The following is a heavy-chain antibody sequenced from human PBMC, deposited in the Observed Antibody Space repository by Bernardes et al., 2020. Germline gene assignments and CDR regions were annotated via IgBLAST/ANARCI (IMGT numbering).Heavy chain of an antibody. CDR3: ARALGYCSSTSCHYYYYYGMDV. CDR1: GGSVSSGSYY. V-gene: IGHV4-61*01. D-gene: IGHD2-2*01. CDR2: IYYSGST. J-gene: IGHJ6*02. Sequence: SETLSLTCTVSGGSVSSGSYYWSWIRQPPGMGLEWMGYIYYSGSTNYNPSLKSRVTITVDTSKNQFSLKLSSVTAADTAVYYCARALGYCSSTSCHYYYYYGMDVWGQGTTVTVSS.